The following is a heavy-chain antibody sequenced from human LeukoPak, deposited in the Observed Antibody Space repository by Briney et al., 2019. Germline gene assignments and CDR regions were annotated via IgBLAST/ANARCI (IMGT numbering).Heavy chain of an antibody. CDR1: GFTFSSYA. J-gene: IGHJ4*02. CDR2: ISGSGGST. CDR3: XXRPRNSSGYYPTDY. D-gene: IGHD3-22*01. Sequence: GGSLRLSCAASGFTFSSYAMSWVRQAPGKGLEWVSAISGSGGSTYYADSVKGRFTISRDNSKNTLYLQMNSLRAEDTAVYYXXXRPRNSSGYYPTDYWGQGTLVTVSS. V-gene: IGHV3-23*01.